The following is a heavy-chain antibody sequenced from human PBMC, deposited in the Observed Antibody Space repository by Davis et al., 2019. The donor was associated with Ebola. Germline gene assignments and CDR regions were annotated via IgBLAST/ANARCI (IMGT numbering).Heavy chain of an antibody. Sequence: PGGSLRLPCAASGSSFHTYTINWFRQAPGRGLEWLAVISTDGSTTFYADSVKGRFTISRDNSKNTLSLQMNSLDTEDTAVYYCAGAVAGTEDFQYWGQGTLVTVSS. CDR1: GSSFHTYT. J-gene: IGHJ4*02. V-gene: IGHV3-30*04. CDR3: AGAVAGTEDFQY. CDR2: ISTDGSTT. D-gene: IGHD6-19*01.